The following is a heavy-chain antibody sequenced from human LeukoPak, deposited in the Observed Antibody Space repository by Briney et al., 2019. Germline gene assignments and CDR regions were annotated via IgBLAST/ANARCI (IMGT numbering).Heavy chain of an antibody. CDR3: AREGYYYDSSGKYMDV. Sequence: SAETLSLTCTVSGDFITAYYWSWIRQPPGKGLEWIGYVYYTGSTEYNPSLRSRVIISVDTSKNYFSLKLRSVTAADTALYHCAREGYYYDSSGKYMDVWGKGTTVTISS. J-gene: IGHJ6*03. CDR2: VYYTGST. V-gene: IGHV4-59*12. D-gene: IGHD3-22*01. CDR1: GDFITAYY.